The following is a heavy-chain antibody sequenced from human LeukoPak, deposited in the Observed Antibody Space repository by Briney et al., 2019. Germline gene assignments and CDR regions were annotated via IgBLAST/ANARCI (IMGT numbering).Heavy chain of an antibody. J-gene: IGHJ5*02. CDR2: MSPNNGRT. Sequence: GASVKVSCKASGYTFTTYDINWVRQATGRGLEWMGWMSPNNGRTGYAQKFQGRVTMTRDTSINTAYMELSSLTSEDTAVYYCARNPYGTGHFDPWGQGTLVTVSS. CDR1: GYTFTTYD. V-gene: IGHV1-8*01. CDR3: ARNPYGTGHFDP. D-gene: IGHD2-8*02.